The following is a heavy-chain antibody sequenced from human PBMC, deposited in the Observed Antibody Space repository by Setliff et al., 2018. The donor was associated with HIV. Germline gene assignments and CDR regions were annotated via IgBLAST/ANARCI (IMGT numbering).Heavy chain of an antibody. D-gene: IGHD6-13*01. CDR1: AGSINSYY. V-gene: IGHV4-4*09. CDR2: IYATGST. Sequence: PSETLSLTCTVSAGSINSYYWSWIRQPPGKGLEWIGYIYATGSTNYNPSLKGRVTVSVDTAKNQFSLRLSSVTAADTAVYYCARHPPHDSTWPYYYYGMDVWGQGTTVTVSS. CDR3: ARHPPHDSTWPYYYYGMDV. J-gene: IGHJ6*02.